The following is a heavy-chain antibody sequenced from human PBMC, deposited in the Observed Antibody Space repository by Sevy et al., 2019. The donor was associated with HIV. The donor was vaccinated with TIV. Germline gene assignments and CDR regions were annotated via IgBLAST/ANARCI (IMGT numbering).Heavy chain of an antibody. CDR2: MKSKTEGGTT. V-gene: IGHV3-15*01. J-gene: IGHJ6*02. CDR1: GFTFSNIP. D-gene: IGHD3-22*01. Sequence: GGSLRLSCAASGFTFSNIPMSWVRQAPGKGLEWVGRMKSKTEGGTTDYAAPVQGRFSISRDDSKNTLYLQMNSLKTEDTAVYYCTTDFYRDDRYSYYYGMDFWGQGTTVTVSS. CDR3: TTDFYRDDRYSYYYGMDF.